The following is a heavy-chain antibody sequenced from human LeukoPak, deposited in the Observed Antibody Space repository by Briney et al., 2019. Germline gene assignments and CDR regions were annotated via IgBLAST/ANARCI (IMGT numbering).Heavy chain of an antibody. CDR3: AREGGDGYNYYFDY. J-gene: IGHJ4*02. Sequence: ASVKVSCKASGGTFSSNAISGVRQAPGQGLGWMGGIIPIFGTANYAQKFQGRVTITTDESTSTAYMELSSLRSEDTAVYYCAREGGDGYNYYFDYWGQGTLVTVSS. V-gene: IGHV1-69*05. CDR2: IIPIFGTA. CDR1: GGTFSSNA. D-gene: IGHD5-24*01.